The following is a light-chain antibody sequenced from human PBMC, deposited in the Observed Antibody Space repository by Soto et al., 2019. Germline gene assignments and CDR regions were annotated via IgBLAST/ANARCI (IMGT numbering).Light chain of an antibody. CDR3: QHYGSSLIT. J-gene: IGKJ5*01. CDR2: DAS. V-gene: IGKV3-11*01. Sequence: EIVLTQSPATLSLSPGERATLSCRASQSVSTYLAWYQQKPGQGPRLLIYDASNRATGIPARFSGSGSGTEFTLTISRLEPEDFAVYFCQHYGSSLITFGQGTRLEIK. CDR1: QSVSTY.